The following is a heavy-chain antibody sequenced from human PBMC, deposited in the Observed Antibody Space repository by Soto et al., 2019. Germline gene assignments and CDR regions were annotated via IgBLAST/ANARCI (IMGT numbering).Heavy chain of an antibody. Sequence: GGSLRLSCAASGFTFSSYSMNWVRQAPGKGLEWVSSISSSSSYIYYADSVKGRFTISRDNAKNSLYLQMNSLRAEDTAVYYCARGRGDFWSGYYPPFIWGQGTLVTVSS. CDR1: GFTFSSYS. CDR3: ARGRGDFWSGYYPPFI. CDR2: ISSSSSYI. D-gene: IGHD3-3*01. V-gene: IGHV3-21*01. J-gene: IGHJ4*02.